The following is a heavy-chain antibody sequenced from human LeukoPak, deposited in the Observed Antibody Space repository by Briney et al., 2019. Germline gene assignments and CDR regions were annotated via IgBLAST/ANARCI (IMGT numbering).Heavy chain of an antibody. J-gene: IGHJ2*01. Sequence: SETLSLTCTVSGGSIGSYYWSWIRQPPGKGLEWIGYIYYSGSTNYNPSLKSRVTISVDTSKNQFSLKLSSVTAADTAVYYCARKSPRPPRGVIESYWYFDLWGRGTLVTVSS. CDR3: ARKSPRPPRGVIESYWYFDL. D-gene: IGHD3-16*02. V-gene: IGHV4-59*08. CDR1: GGSIGSYY. CDR2: IYYSGST.